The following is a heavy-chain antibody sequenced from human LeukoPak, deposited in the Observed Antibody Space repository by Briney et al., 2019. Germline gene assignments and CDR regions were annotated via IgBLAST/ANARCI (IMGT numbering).Heavy chain of an antibody. CDR2: IYYSGST. CDR1: GGSISSYY. J-gene: IGHJ4*02. Sequence: PSETLSLTCTVSGGSISSYYWSWIRQPPGKGLEWIGYIYYSGSTNYNPSLKSRVTISVDTSKNQFSLKLSSVTAADTAVYYCAREWGSSSQIDYRGRGTLVTVSS. V-gene: IGHV4-59*01. D-gene: IGHD6-13*01. CDR3: AREWGSSSQIDY.